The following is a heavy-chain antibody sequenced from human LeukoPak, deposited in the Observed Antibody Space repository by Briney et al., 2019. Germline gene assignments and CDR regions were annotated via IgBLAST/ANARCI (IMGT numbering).Heavy chain of an antibody. Sequence: KPSETLSLTCTVSGGTISSYYWNWIRQPPGKGLEQIGYIFYSGSTNYNPSLKSRVTISVDTSRNQFSLKLSSVTAADTAVYYCARVMLSHDAEYFHHWGQGTLVTVSS. D-gene: IGHD3-16*02. CDR3: ARVMLSHDAEYFHH. V-gene: IGHV4-59*01. J-gene: IGHJ1*01. CDR2: IFYSGST. CDR1: GGTISSYY.